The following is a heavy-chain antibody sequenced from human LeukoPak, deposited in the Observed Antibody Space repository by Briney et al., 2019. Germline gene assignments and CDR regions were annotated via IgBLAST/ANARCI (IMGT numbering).Heavy chain of an antibody. CDR2: IYYSGST. CDR3: ARLPLEYCSGGSCYSGYFDY. Sequence: SETLSLTCTVSGGSISSRSYYWGWIRQPPGKGLEWIGSIYYSGSTYYNPSLKSRVTISVDTSKNQFSLKQSSVTAAEMAMYYCARLPLEYCSGGSCYSGYFDYSRQGTLVTVSS. J-gene: IGHJ4*02. CDR1: GGSISSRSYY. D-gene: IGHD2-15*01. V-gene: IGHV4-39*01.